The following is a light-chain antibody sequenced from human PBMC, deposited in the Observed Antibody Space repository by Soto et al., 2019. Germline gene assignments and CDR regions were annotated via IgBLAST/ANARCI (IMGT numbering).Light chain of an antibody. CDR3: QQYGSSLQIT. CDR2: GAS. V-gene: IGKV3-20*01. Sequence: EIVLTQSPGTLSLSPGERATLSCRASQSVSSSYLAWYQQKPGQAPRLLIYGASSRATGIPDRFSGSGSGTDFTLTISILEPEDFAVYYRQQYGSSLQITFGQGTRLEIK. CDR1: QSVSSSY. J-gene: IGKJ5*01.